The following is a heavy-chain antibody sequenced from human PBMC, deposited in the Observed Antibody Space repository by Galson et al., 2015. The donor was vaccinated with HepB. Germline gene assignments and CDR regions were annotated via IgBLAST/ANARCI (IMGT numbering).Heavy chain of an antibody. Sequence: SLRLSCAASGFTVTSNHMSWVRQAPGKGLEWVSGITVSGGSTYYADSVKGRFTTSRDNSENTLYLQMNSLRAEDTAVYYCAKGTSTYWYFDLWGRGILVTVSS. CDR1: GFTVTSNH. CDR3: AKGTSTYWYFDL. D-gene: IGHD1-26*01. CDR2: ITVSGGST. J-gene: IGHJ2*01. V-gene: IGHV3-23*01.